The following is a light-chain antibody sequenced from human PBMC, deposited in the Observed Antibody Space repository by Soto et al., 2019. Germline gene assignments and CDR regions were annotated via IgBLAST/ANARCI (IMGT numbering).Light chain of an antibody. CDR1: HVIRND. J-gene: IGKJ1*01. CDR2: GAS. CDR3: LHDHNYPWT. V-gene: IGKV1-6*01. Sequence: AIQMTQSPSSLSASVGDRVTITCRASHVIRNDLGWYQQKPGKAPKLLIYGASNLQSGVPSRFSGSGSGTDFTLTITSLKPEDFATYYCLHDHNYPWTFGQGTKVDIK.